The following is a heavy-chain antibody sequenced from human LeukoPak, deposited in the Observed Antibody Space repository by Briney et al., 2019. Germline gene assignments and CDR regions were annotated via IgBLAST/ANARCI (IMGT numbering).Heavy chain of an antibody. CDR2: INHSGST. CDR3: ARGPITMVRGDEDGAFDI. J-gene: IGHJ3*02. V-gene: IGHV4-34*01. Sequence: SETLSLTCAVYGGSFSGYYWSWIRQPPGKGLEWIGEINHSGSTNYNPSLKSRVTISVDTSKNQFSLKLSSVTAADTAVYYCARGPITMVRGDEDGAFDIWGQGTMVTVSS. D-gene: IGHD3-10*01. CDR1: GGSFSGYY.